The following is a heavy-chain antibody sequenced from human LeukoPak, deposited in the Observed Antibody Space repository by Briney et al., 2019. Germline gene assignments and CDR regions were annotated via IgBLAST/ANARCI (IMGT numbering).Heavy chain of an antibody. Sequence: PGGSLRLSCAASGFTFSDYTMHWVRHAPGKGLEWVALISYDGSNEFYADSVKGRFTISRDNAKNSLYLQMNSLRAEDTAVYYCARLDTMIVVDYPTDYWGQGTLVTVSS. CDR2: ISYDGSNE. D-gene: IGHD3-22*01. CDR1: GFTFSDYT. J-gene: IGHJ4*02. CDR3: ARLDTMIVVDYPTDY. V-gene: IGHV3-30-3*01.